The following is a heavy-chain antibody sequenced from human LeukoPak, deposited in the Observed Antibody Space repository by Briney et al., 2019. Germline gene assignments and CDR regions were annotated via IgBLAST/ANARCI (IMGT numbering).Heavy chain of an antibody. V-gene: IGHV3-74*01. D-gene: IGHD5-18*01. CDR2: ITNDGSST. Sequence: GGSLRLSCAASGFTFSGSWMHWVRQAPGKGLVWVSRITNDGSSTTYADFVKGRFTISRDNAKNTLYLQMNSLRVEDTAFYYCARDLAYSRLDYWGQGMLVTVSS. J-gene: IGHJ4*02. CDR3: ARDLAYSRLDY. CDR1: GFTFSGSW.